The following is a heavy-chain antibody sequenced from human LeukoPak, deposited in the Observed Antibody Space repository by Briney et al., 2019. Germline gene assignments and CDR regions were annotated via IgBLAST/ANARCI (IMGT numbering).Heavy chain of an antibody. CDR1: GFTVNSNY. D-gene: IGHD1-1*01. J-gene: IGHJ4*02. Sequence: GGSLRLSCAASGFTVNSNYMGWVRQAPGKGLEWVSVIYSGGNTYYADSVMGRFTISRDNSKNTLDLQMDGLRAEDTAVYYCTRVWMGYFDYWGQGTLVTVSS. CDR3: TRVWMGYFDY. CDR2: IYSGGNT. V-gene: IGHV3-66*01.